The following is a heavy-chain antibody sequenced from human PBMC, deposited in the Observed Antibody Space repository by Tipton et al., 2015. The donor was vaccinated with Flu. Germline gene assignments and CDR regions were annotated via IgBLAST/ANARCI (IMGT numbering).Heavy chain of an antibody. V-gene: IGHV1-69*01. CDR2: IIPIFGTA. D-gene: IGHD6-19*01. CDR3: GLIGAVAGRPGVDY. CDR1: GGTFSSYA. Sequence: QVQLVQSGAEVKKPGSSVKVSCKASGGTFSSYAISWVRQAPGRGLEWMGGIIPIFGTANYAQKFQGRVTITADESTSTAYMELSSLRSEDTAVYYCGLIGAVAGRPGVDYWGQGTLVTVSS. J-gene: IGHJ4*02.